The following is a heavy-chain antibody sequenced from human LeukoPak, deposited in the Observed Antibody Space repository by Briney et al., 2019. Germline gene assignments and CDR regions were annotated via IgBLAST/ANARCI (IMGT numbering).Heavy chain of an antibody. V-gene: IGHV4-30-2*01. CDR1: GGSISSGGYS. Sequence: RTSETLSLTCAVSGGSISSGGYSWSWIRQPPGKGLEWIGYIYHSGSTYYNPSLKSRVTMSVDTSKNQFSLKLSSVTAADTAVYYCARGALLWFGEGAFDIWGQGTMVTVSS. CDR3: ARGALLWFGEGAFDI. D-gene: IGHD3-10*01. J-gene: IGHJ3*02. CDR2: IYHSGST.